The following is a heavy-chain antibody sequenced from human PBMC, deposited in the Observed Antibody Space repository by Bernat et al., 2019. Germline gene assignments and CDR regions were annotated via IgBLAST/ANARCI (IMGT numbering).Heavy chain of an antibody. Sequence: EVQLVESGGDWVQPGGSLRLSCVASGFTFSNHWMTWVRQAPGKGLEWVANINEGGSVEHYLDSWKGRFTISRENAKNSLYLQMNSLRGEDTAVYYCARGGLSKTPADQWGQGTLVTVSS. CDR2: INEGGSVE. CDR3: ARGGLSKTPADQ. J-gene: IGHJ5*02. D-gene: IGHD3/OR15-3a*01. V-gene: IGHV3-7*01. CDR1: GFTFSNHW.